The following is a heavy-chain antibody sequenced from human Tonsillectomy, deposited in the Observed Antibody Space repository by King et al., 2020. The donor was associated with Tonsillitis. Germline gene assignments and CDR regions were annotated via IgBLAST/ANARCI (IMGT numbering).Heavy chain of an antibody. CDR3: ARDRVTYYDFWRGFDY. D-gene: IGHD3/OR15-3a*01. Sequence: QLVQSGGGLVKPGGSLRLSCVVSGFTFNSYSMIWVRQAPGKGLEWVASISSGRSDIYYADSVKGRFTISRDNAKNSLYLQLNSLRAEDTAVYYCARDRVTYYDFWRGFDYWGQGTLVTVSS. J-gene: IGHJ4*02. CDR2: ISSGRSDI. CDR1: GFTFNSYS. V-gene: IGHV3-21*06.